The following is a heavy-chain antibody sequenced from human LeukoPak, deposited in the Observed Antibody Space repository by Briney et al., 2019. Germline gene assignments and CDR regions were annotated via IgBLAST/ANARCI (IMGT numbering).Heavy chain of an antibody. CDR2: INPSGGST. D-gene: IGHD5-18*01. Sequence: ASVKVSCTASGYTFTSYYMHWVRQAPGQGLEWMGIINPSGGSTSYAQKFQGRVTMTRDTSTSTVYMELSSLRSEDTAVYYCAREVQLWFNYYGMDVWGQGTTVTVSS. V-gene: IGHV1-46*01. CDR1: GYTFTSYY. J-gene: IGHJ6*02. CDR3: AREVQLWFNYYGMDV.